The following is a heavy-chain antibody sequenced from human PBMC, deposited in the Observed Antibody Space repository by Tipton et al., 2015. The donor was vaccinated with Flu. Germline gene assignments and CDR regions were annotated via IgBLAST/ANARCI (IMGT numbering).Heavy chain of an antibody. D-gene: IGHD3-10*01. Sequence: AGLVKPSETLSLTCAIYGGSFTGYYWSWIRQPPGKGLEWIGEINHSRTTNYNPSLESRVTISADTSKKQFSLKVTSVTGADTAVYYCATKFASWGVWEPRDYWGQGTRVTVSS. CDR1: GGSFTGYY. J-gene: IGHJ4*02. V-gene: IGHV4-34*01. CDR2: INHSRTT. CDR3: ATKFASWGVWEPRDY.